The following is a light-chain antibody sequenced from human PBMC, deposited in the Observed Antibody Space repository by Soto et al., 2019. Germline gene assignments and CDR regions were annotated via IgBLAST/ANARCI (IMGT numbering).Light chain of an antibody. CDR1: SSDVGGYNY. V-gene: IGLV2-14*01. CDR3: SSYTSSSTQHCHWV. CDR2: EVS. Sequence: QSALTQPASVSGSPGQSITISCTGTSSDVGGYNYVSWYQQHPGKAPKLMIYEVSNRPSGVSNRFSGSKSGNTASLTISGLQAEDEADYYCSSYTSSSTQHCHWVFGGGTKLTVL. J-gene: IGLJ3*02.